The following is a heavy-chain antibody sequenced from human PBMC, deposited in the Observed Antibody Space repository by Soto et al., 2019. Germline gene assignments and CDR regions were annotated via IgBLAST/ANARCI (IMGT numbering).Heavy chain of an antibody. CDR2: ISYDGSNK. V-gene: IGHV3-30-3*01. J-gene: IGHJ3*02. Sequence: QVQLVESGGGVVQPGRSLRLSCAASGFTFSSYAMHWVRQAPGKGLEWVAVISYDGSNKYYADSVKGRFTISRDNSKNTLYLQMNSLRAEDTAVYYCARDGRSITMVRDDAFDIWGQGTMVTVSS. CDR1: GFTFSSYA. D-gene: IGHD3-10*01. CDR3: ARDGRSITMVRDDAFDI.